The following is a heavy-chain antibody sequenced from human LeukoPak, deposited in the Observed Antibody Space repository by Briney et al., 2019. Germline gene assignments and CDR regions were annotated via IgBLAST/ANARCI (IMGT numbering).Heavy chain of an antibody. V-gene: IGHV3-23*01. J-gene: IGHJ3*01. Sequence: GGSLRLSCVASGFTFGTYSMTWVRQAPGKGLGWVSSISGDGGVTEYADSVKGRFISSRDNSKNTLYLQMNSLGAEDTAVYYCAHCSGGYCITSAFDFWGQGTLVTVSS. CDR1: GFTFGTYS. CDR2: ISGDGGVT. D-gene: IGHD2-15*01. CDR3: AHCSGGYCITSAFDF.